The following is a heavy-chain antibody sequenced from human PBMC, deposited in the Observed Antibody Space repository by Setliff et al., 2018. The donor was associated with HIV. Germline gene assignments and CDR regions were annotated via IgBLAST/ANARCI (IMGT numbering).Heavy chain of an antibody. CDR3: ANLWELGA. J-gene: IGHJ5*02. D-gene: IGHD3-16*01. V-gene: IGHV3-7*03. Sequence: GGSLKLSCAASGFTFSNYWMDWVRQAPGKGLEWVATIKQDGSEIYYMDSVKGRFTISRDNARTSLFLEMRSLRDEDTAVYLCANLWELGAWGQGTLVTVSS. CDR2: IKQDGSEI. CDR1: GFTFSNYW.